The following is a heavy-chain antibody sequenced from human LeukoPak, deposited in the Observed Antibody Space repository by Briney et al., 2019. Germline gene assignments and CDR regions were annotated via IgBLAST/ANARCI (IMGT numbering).Heavy chain of an antibody. J-gene: IGHJ4*02. CDR1: GFTFSSYW. V-gene: IGHV3-7*01. CDR2: IKQDGSEE. CDR3: XXXXXXXXXXYGPLDNYFDY. D-gene: IGHD5-18*01. Sequence: GGSLRLSCAASGFTFSSYWMSWVRQAPGKGLEWVANIKQDGSEEYYVDSVKGRFTISRDNAKNSLFLQMNSLRAEDTAIYYCXXXXXXXXXXYGPLDNYFDYWGQGTLVTVSS.